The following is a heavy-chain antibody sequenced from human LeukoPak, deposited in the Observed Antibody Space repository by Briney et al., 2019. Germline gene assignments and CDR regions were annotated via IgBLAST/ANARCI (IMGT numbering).Heavy chain of an antibody. CDR1: VGSFSGSY. D-gene: IGHD6-13*01. CDR3: ARGPLKYSSSWYRVTYYFDY. V-gene: IGHV4-34*01. J-gene: IGHJ4*02. Sequence: SETLSLTCAVYVGSFSGSYWSWIRQTPGKGLEWIGEIDHSGSTNYNPSLKSRVTISVDTSKNQFSLKLSSVTAADTAVYYCARGPLKYSSSWYRVTYYFDYWGQGTLVTVSS. CDR2: IDHSGST.